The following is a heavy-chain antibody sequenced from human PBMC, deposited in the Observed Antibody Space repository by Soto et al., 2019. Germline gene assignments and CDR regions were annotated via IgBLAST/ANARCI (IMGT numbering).Heavy chain of an antibody. J-gene: IGHJ3*02. V-gene: IGHV1-18*01. CDR3: AREVGRYCSGGSGDAFDI. CDR1: GYTFTSYG. Sequence: ASVKVSCKASGYTFTSYGISWGRQASGQGLEWMGWISAYNGNTNYAQKLQGRVTMTTDTSTSTAYMSRRSLRSDDTAAYYCAREVGRYCSGGSGDAFDICGQGTMVTVSS. CDR2: ISAYNGNT. D-gene: IGHD2-15*01.